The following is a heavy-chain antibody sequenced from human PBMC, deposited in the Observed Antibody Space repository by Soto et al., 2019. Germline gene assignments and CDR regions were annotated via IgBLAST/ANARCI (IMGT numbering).Heavy chain of an antibody. V-gene: IGHV4-34*01. CDR1: GWSSIAPH. CDR3: AGGPRYWSFAL. Sequence: SATLALTDSFYGWSSIAPHWSWFRQSPGEGLEWIGEFSYSGSLNYNPSLKRRVAVSLDTSTDHFSLTMTSVTAADTGVYFCAGGPRYWSFALGGRGTLVT. J-gene: IGHJ2*01. CDR2: FSYSGSL. D-gene: IGHD1-20*01.